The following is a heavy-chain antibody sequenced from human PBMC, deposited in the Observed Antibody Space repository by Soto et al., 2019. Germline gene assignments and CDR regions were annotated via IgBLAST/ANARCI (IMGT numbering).Heavy chain of an antibody. CDR3: ARRKERSGPYYLDL. CDR2: ISAYNGNT. D-gene: IGHD6-25*01. Sequence: ASVKVSCKASGYTFTSYGISWVRQAPGQGLDWMGWISAYNGNTKYAQDLQGRVTMTTDTSTSTAYMELRSLRSDDTAVYYCARRKERSGPYYLDLWGQGTQVTVSS. CDR1: GYTFTSYG. J-gene: IGHJ4*02. V-gene: IGHV1-18*04.